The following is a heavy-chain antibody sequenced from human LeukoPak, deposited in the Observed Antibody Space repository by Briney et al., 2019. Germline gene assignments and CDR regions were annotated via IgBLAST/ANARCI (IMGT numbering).Heavy chain of an antibody. Sequence: PGGSLRLSCTDSGFTFRRYSMYWVRQAPGKGLEWVSSISSSSSYIYYADSVKGRFTISRDNAKNSLYLQMNSLRAEDTAVYYCARGKLDTAMDYWGQGTLVTVSS. V-gene: IGHV3-21*01. J-gene: IGHJ4*02. CDR3: ARGKLDTAMDY. D-gene: IGHD5-18*01. CDR1: GFTFRRYS. CDR2: ISSSSSYI.